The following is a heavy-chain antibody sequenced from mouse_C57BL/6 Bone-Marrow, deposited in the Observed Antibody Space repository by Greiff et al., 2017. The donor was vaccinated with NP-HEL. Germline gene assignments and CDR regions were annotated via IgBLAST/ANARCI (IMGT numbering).Heavy chain of an antibody. D-gene: IGHD2-14*01. CDR1: GYTFTSYG. CDR3: ARYRWPPFAY. CDR2: IYPRSGNT. Sequence: QIQLQQSGAELARPGASVKLSCKASGYTFTSYGISWVKQRTGQGLEWIGEIYPRSGNTYYNEKFKGKATLTADKSSSTAYMELRSLTSEDSAVYFCARYRWPPFAYWGQGTLVTVSA. J-gene: IGHJ3*01. V-gene: IGHV1-81*01.